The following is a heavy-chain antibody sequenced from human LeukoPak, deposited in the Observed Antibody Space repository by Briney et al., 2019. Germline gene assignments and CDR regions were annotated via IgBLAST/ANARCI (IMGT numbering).Heavy chain of an antibody. J-gene: IGHJ5*02. CDR2: ISHSGTT. CDR1: VGSFSGYY. CDR3: ATSGWNGGGGFDP. D-gene: IGHD3-16*01. Sequence: SETLSLTCDVSVGSFSGYYWSWIRQPPGKGLEWIGEISHSGTTNYNPSLKSRVSMSVGASSTQFSLIMTSVTAADTAVYYCATSGWNGGGGFDPWGQGTLVIVSS. V-gene: IGHV4-34*01.